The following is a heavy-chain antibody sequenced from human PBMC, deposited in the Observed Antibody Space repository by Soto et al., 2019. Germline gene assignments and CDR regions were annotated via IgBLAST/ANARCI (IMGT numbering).Heavy chain of an antibody. D-gene: IGHD2-21*02. J-gene: IGHJ6*02. CDR1: GFTFDDYA. Sequence: EVQLVESGGSLVQPGWSLRLSCAASGFTFDDYAMHWVRKAPGKGLEWVSGISWNSGSIGYADSVKGRFTISRDNAKNSLYLQMNSLRAEDTALYYCAKDIGPGGNSLYYYYGMDVWGQGTTVTVSS. V-gene: IGHV3-9*01. CDR2: ISWNSGSI. CDR3: AKDIGPGGNSLYYYYGMDV.